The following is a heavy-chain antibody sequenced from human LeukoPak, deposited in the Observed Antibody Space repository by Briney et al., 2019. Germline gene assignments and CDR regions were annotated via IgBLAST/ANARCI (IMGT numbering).Heavy chain of an antibody. CDR1: GGSISSYC. D-gene: IGHD1-26*01. V-gene: IGHV4-59*08. J-gene: IGHJ4*02. Sequence: KPSETLSLTCTVSGGSISSYCWSWIRQPPGKGLEWIGYIYYSGRTNYNPSLKSRVTISVDTSKNQFSLKLSSVTAADTAVYYCARQGWELLRPYFDYWGQGTLVTVSS. CDR2: IYYSGRT. CDR3: ARQGWELLRPYFDY.